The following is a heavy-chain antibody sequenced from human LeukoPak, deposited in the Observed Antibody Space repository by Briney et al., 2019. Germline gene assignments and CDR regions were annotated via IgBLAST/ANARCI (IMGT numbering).Heavy chain of an antibody. D-gene: IGHD3-22*01. CDR2: ISSSSSYI. V-gene: IGHV3-21*01. Sequence: GGSLRLSCAASGFTFSSYSMNWVRQAPGKGLEWVSSISSSSSYIYYADSVKGRFTISGDDAKNSLYLQMNSLRAEDTAVYYCARAADYYDSSCYSYYFDYWGQGTLVTVSS. CDR1: GFTFSSYS. J-gene: IGHJ4*02. CDR3: ARAADYYDSSCYSYYFDY.